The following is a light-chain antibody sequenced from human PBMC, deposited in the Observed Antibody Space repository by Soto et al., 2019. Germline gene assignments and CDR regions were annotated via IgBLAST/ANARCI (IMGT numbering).Light chain of an antibody. Sequence: QSALTQPPFASGSPGQSVTISCTGTSSDVGGYNYVSWYQQHPGKAPKLMIYEVSKRPPGVPDRFSGSKSGNTASLTVSGLQAEDEADYYCSSYAGSNNLVVFGGGTKLTV. V-gene: IGLV2-8*01. J-gene: IGLJ2*01. CDR2: EVS. CDR1: SSDVGGYNY. CDR3: SSYAGSNNLVV.